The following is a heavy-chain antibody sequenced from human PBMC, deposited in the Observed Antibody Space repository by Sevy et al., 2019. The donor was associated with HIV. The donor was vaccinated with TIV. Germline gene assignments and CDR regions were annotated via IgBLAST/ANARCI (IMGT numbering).Heavy chain of an antibody. Sequence: GGSLRLSCAASGFTFSSYGMHWVRQAPGKGLEWVALIWYDGGNKYYADSVKGRFTISRDNSKNTMYLQMNSLRAEDTAVYYCAGGAHYFGSGSHPNLDYWGQGTLVTVSS. CDR1: GFTFSSYG. V-gene: IGHV3-33*01. CDR3: AGGAHYFGSGSHPNLDY. J-gene: IGHJ4*02. D-gene: IGHD3-10*01. CDR2: IWYDGGNK.